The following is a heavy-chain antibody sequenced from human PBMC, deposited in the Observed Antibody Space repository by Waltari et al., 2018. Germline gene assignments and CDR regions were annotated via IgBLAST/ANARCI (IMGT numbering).Heavy chain of an antibody. CDR3: TTEAYCSSTSCPGAFDY. CDR2: IKRKIDGGTT. J-gene: IGHJ4*02. Sequence: VQLQESGPGLVKPSETLSLTCAVSGYFISSGYYWGWIRQSPGKGLEWVGRIKRKIDGGTTDYAAPVKGRFAISREDSKNTLYLQMNSLKTEDTAVYYCTTEAYCSSTSCPGAFDYWGQGTLVTVSS. V-gene: IGHV3-15*01. D-gene: IGHD2-2*01. CDR1: GYFISSGYY.